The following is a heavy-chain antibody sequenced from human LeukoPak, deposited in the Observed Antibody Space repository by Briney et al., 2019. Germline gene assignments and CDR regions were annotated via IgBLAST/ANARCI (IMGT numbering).Heavy chain of an antibody. J-gene: IGHJ6*03. CDR3: ARDRESSKYYDILTGYYYYYYMDV. CDR1: GFTFSSYA. D-gene: IGHD3-9*01. V-gene: IGHV3-23*01. Sequence: QPGGSLRLSCAASGFTFSSYAMSWVRQAPGKGLEWVSAISGSGGRTYYADSVKGRFTISRDSSKNTLYLQMNSLRAEDTAVYYCARDRESSKYYDILTGYYYYYYMDVWGKGTTVTVSS. CDR2: ISGSGGRT.